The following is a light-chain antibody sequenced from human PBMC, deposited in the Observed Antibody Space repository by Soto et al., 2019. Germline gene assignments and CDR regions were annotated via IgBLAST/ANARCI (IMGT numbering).Light chain of an antibody. CDR1: HSISTY. Sequence: DIQMTQSPSSLSASVGDRVTITCRASHSISTYLNWYQQKPGKAPNLLIYAASNLQSGVPSRFSGSGSGTDFTLSISSLRPEDFATYYCQQSYSTPFTFGPGTTVDIK. CDR2: AAS. J-gene: IGKJ3*01. V-gene: IGKV1-39*01. CDR3: QQSYSTPFT.